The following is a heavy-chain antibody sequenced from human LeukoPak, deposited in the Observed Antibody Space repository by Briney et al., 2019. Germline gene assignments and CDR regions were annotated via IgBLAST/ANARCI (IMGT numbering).Heavy chain of an antibody. CDR1: GGTFSSYA. D-gene: IGHD2-2*01. J-gene: IGHJ6*03. V-gene: IGHV1-69*05. CDR2: IIPIFGTA. CDR3: ARGSGPVVPAAVVHPGIGGMDV. Sequence: GSSVKVSCKASGGTFSSYAISWVRQAPGQGLEWMGGIIPIFGTANYAQKFQGRVTITTDESTSTAYMELSSLRSEDTAVYYCARGSGPVVPAAVVHPGIGGMDVWGKGTTVTVSS.